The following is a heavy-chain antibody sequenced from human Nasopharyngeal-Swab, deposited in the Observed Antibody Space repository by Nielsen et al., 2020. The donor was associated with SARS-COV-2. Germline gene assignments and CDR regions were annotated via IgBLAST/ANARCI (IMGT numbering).Heavy chain of an antibody. CDR2: FDPEDGET. J-gene: IGHJ4*02. D-gene: IGHD4-23*01. CDR3: ARGFPVGFDY. Sequence: ASVKVSCKVSGYTLTELSMHWVRQAPGKGLEWMGGFDPEDGETSYAQKFQGRVTMTRDTSTSTVYMELSSLRSEDTAVYYCARGFPVGFDYWGQGTLVTVSS. CDR1: GYTLTELS. V-gene: IGHV1-24*01.